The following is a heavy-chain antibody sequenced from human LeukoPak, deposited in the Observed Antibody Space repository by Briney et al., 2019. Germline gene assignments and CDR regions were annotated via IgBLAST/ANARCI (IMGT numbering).Heavy chain of an antibody. V-gene: IGHV3-21*04. D-gene: IGHD5-12*01. CDR2: ISSSSSYI. J-gene: IGHJ4*02. CDR1: GFTFSSYS. CDR3: AKDQHGYDKPIDY. Sequence: GGSLRLSCAASGFTFSSYSMNWVRQAPGKGLEWVSSISSSSSYIYYADSVKGRFTISRDNAKNSLYLQMNSLRAEDTAVYFCAKDQHGYDKPIDYWGQGTLVTVSS.